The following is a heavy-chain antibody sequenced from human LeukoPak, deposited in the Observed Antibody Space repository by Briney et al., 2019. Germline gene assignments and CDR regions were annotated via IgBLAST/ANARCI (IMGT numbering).Heavy chain of an antibody. CDR1: GFTSTTYG. J-gene: IGHJ6*03. CDR3: ARYCGSSRCPFYYHMDV. V-gene: IGHV3-21*01. CDR2: ISSGSSYI. D-gene: IGHD2-2*01. Sequence: GGSLRLSCAASGFTSTTYGMNWVRQAPGKGPEWVSSISSGSSYIYYADSLKGRFTISRDDAKNSLYLQMNSLRDEDTAVYYCARYCGSSRCPFYYHMDVWGKGTTVTVSS.